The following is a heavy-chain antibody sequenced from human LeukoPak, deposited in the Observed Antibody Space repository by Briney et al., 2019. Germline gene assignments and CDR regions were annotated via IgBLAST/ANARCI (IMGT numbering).Heavy chain of an antibody. Sequence: GGSLRLSCAASGFTFDDYAMHWVRQAPGKGLVWVSRINSDGSSTSYADSVKGRFTISRDNAKNTLYLQMNSLRAEDTAVYYCARVFYGDYVGYWGQGTLVTVSS. D-gene: IGHD4-17*01. J-gene: IGHJ4*02. CDR2: INSDGSST. V-gene: IGHV3-74*01. CDR1: GFTFDDYA. CDR3: ARVFYGDYVGY.